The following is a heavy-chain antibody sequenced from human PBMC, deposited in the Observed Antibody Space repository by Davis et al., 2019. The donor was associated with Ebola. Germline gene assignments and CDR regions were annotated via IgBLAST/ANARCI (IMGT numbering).Heavy chain of an antibody. J-gene: IGHJ4*02. Sequence: PSETLSLTCAVSGGSISSSNWWSWVRQPPGKGLEWIGEIYHSGSTNYNPSLKSRVTISVDKSKNQFSLKLSSVTAADTAVYYCARGWEYYDSSGYFDYWGQGTLVTVSS. CDR3: ARGWEYYDSSGYFDY. CDR1: GGSISSSNW. CDR2: IYHSGST. V-gene: IGHV4-4*02. D-gene: IGHD3-22*01.